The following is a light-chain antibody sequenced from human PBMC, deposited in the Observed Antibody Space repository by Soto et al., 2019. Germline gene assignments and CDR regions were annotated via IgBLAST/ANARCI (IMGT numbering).Light chain of an antibody. Sequence: DIVMTQSPDSLAVSLGERATINCTSSQTILFSSNNKNYLAWYQRKPGQPPKVLISWASTRESGVPDRFSGRGSGTDFTLTISSLQAEDVAVYYCQQYYSALPAFGQGTKVEIK. J-gene: IGKJ1*01. V-gene: IGKV4-1*01. CDR1: QTILFSSNNKNY. CDR2: WAS. CDR3: QQYYSALPA.